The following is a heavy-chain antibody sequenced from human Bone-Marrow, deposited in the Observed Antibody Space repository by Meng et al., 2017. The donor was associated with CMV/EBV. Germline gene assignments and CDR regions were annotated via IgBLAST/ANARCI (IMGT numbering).Heavy chain of an antibody. V-gene: IGHV4-34*01. Sequence: QVPLQQWGAGLLKPSATLPRTFGVYGAPFSGYWSWVRQPPGKGLEWIGEITHSGSTNYNVSLKSRVTISIDTSKNQFSLKLSSVTATDTAVYYCAPGFRSWSGNYSSWGQGTLVTVSS. CDR3: APGFRSWSGNYSS. J-gene: IGHJ4*02. CDR2: ITHSGST. CDR1: GAPFSGY. D-gene: IGHD1-26*01.